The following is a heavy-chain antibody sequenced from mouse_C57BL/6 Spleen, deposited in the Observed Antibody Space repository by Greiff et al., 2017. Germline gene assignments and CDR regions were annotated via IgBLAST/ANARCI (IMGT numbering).Heavy chain of an antibody. CDR2: ISYDGSN. Sequence: EVQRVESGPGLVKPSQSLSLTCSVTGYSITSGYYWNWIRQFPGNKLEWLGYISYDGSNNYNSSLKNRISITRDTSKNQFFLKLNSVTTEDTATYYCARDGYYGSSYEDYYAMDYWGQGTSVTVSS. D-gene: IGHD1-1*01. CDR1: GYSITSGYY. J-gene: IGHJ4*01. V-gene: IGHV3-6*01. CDR3: ARDGYYGSSYEDYYAMDY.